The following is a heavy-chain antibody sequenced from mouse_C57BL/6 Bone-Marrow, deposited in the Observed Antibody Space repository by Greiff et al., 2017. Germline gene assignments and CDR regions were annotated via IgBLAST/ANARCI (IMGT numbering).Heavy chain of an antibody. CDR2: INPSTGGT. CDR1: GYSFTGYY. CDR3: ALITTVVATDDY. D-gene: IGHD1-1*01. V-gene: IGHV1-42*01. J-gene: IGHJ2*01. Sequence: EVKLVESGPELVKPGASVKISCKASGYSFTGYYMNWVKQSPEKSLEWIGEINPSTGGTTYNQKFKAKATLTVDKSSSTAYMQLKSLTSEDSAVYYCALITTVVATDDYWGQGTTLTVSS.